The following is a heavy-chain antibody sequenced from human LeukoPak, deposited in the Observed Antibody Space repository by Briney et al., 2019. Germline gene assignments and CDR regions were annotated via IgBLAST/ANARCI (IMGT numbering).Heavy chain of an antibody. CDR2: ISGSGGST. Sequence: GGSLRLSCAASGFTFSSYAMSWVRQAPGKGLEWVSGISGSGGSTYHADSVKGRFTISRDNSKNTLYLQMNSLRAEDTAVYYCAKVSTSSSKGHYWGQGNLVTVSS. V-gene: IGHV3-23*01. CDR1: GFTFSSYA. J-gene: IGHJ4*02. D-gene: IGHD2-2*01. CDR3: AKVSTSSSKGHY.